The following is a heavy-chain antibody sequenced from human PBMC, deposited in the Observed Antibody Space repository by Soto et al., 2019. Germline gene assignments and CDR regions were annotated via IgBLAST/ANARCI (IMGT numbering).Heavy chain of an antibody. CDR2: INPNSGGT. V-gene: IGHV1-2*02. D-gene: IGHD5-12*01. CDR1: GYTFTGYY. Sequence: GASVKVSCKASGYTFTGYYMHWVRQAPGQGLEWMGWINPNSGGTNYAQKVQGRVTMTTDTSTSTAYMDLRSLRSDDTAVYYCARIIVATIIDFWGQGALVTVSS. CDR3: ARIIVATIIDF. J-gene: IGHJ4*02.